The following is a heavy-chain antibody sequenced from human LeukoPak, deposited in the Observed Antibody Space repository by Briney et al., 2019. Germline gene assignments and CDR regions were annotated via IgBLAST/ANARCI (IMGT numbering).Heavy chain of an antibody. J-gene: IGHJ6*04. CDR3: AKGGTYYYYGMDV. CDR1: GGSISNYY. V-gene: IGHV4-59*01. Sequence: SETLSHTCTVSGGSISNYYWSWIRQPPGKGLEWIGYIFYTGNTNYNPSLNSRVTISVDTSKNQFSLRLSSVSAADTAVYYCAKGGTYYYYGMDVWGKGTTVTVSS. D-gene: IGHD3-16*01. CDR2: IFYTGNT.